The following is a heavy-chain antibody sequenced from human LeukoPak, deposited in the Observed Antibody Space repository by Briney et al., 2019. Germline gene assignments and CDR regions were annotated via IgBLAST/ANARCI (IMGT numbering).Heavy chain of an antibody. Sequence: ASVKVSCKASGYTFTSYDINWVRQPTGQGLEWMGWMNPNSGNTGYAQKFQGRVTMTRNTSISTAYMELSSLRSEDTAVYYCARVGGLTYYDFWSGYEYYMDVWGKGTTVTVSS. CDR1: GYTFTSYD. V-gene: IGHV1-8*01. J-gene: IGHJ6*03. CDR2: MNPNSGNT. CDR3: ARVGGLTYYDFWSGYEYYMDV. D-gene: IGHD3-3*01.